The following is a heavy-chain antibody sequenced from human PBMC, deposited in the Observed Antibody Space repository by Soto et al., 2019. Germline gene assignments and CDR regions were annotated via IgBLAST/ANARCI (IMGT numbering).Heavy chain of an antibody. J-gene: IGHJ4*02. CDR3: ARDRYGSGSYMAY. Sequence: GGSLRLSCAASGFTFSSYSMNWVRQAPGKGLEWVSSISSSSSYIYYADSVKGRITISRDNAKNSLYLQMNSLRADDTAVYYCARDRYGSGSYMAYWGQGTLVTVSS. D-gene: IGHD3-10*01. V-gene: IGHV3-21*01. CDR2: ISSSSSYI. CDR1: GFTFSSYS.